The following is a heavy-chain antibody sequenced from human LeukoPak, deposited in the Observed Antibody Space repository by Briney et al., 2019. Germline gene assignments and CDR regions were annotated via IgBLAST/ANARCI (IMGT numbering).Heavy chain of an antibody. CDR2: ISAYNGNT. Sequence: ASVKVSCKASGYTFTSYSISWVRQAPGQGLECMGWISAYNGNTNYAQKLQGRVTMTTDTSTSTAYMELRSLRSDDTAVYYCARDGAVAGPEYFQHWGQGTLVTVSS. J-gene: IGHJ1*01. CDR3: ARDGAVAGPEYFQH. V-gene: IGHV1-18*01. CDR1: GYTFTSYS. D-gene: IGHD6-19*01.